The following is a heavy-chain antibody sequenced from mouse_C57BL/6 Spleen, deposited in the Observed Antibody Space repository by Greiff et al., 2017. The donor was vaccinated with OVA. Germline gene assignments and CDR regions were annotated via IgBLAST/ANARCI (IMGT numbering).Heavy chain of an antibody. D-gene: IGHD2-1*01. V-gene: IGHV1-15*01. CDR3: TSDLLYAMDY. CDR2: IDPETGGT. CDR1: GYTFTDYE. Sequence: VQLQQSGAELVRPGASVTLSCKASGYTFTDYEMHWVKQTPVHGLEWIGAIDPETGGTAYNQKFKGKAILTADKSSSTAYMELRSLTSEDSAVYYCTSDLLYAMDYWGQGTSVTVSS. J-gene: IGHJ4*01.